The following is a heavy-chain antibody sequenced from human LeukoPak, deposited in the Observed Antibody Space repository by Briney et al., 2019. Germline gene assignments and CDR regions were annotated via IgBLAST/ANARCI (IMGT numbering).Heavy chain of an antibody. D-gene: IGHD3-10*01. J-gene: IGHJ4*02. CDR3: ARGGVDYYGSGTYYLMYYFDY. Sequence: PGGSLRLSCAASGFTFNTYGMSWVRQAPGKGLEWVSGISGSGGATYYADSVKGRFTISRDDPHNTLYVQMNSLRAEDTAVYFCARGGVDYYGSGTYYLMYYFDYWGQGALVTVSS. CDR1: GFTFNTYG. CDR2: ISGSGGAT. V-gene: IGHV3-23*01.